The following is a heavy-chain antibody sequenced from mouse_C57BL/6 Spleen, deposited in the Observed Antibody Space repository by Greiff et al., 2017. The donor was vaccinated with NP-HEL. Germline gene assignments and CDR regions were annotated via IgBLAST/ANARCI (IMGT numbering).Heavy chain of an antibody. D-gene: IGHD1-1*01. Sequence: QVQLKESGPGLVAPSQSLSITCTVSGFSLTSYGVHWVRQPPGKGLEWLVVIWSDGSTTYNSALKSRLSISKDNSKSQVFLKMNSLQTDDTAMYYCARHIPLGYGSSYPRMDYWGQGTSVTVSS. J-gene: IGHJ4*01. CDR1: GFSLTSYG. CDR3: ARHIPLGYGSSYPRMDY. V-gene: IGHV2-6-1*01. CDR2: IWSDGST.